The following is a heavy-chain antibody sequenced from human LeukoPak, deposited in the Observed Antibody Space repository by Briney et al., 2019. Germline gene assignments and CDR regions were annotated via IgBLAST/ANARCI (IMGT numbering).Heavy chain of an antibody. CDR1: GDSFSSNSAA. V-gene: IGHV6-1*01. D-gene: IGHD3-10*01. CDR3: ARADYGSETLHFDY. Sequence: SQTLSLTCAISGDSFSSNSAAWHWLRQSPSRGLEWLGRTYYRSKWYNDYAVSVKSRITINPDTSKNQFSLQLNSVTPEDTAVYYCARADYGSETLHFDYWGQGTLVTVSS. J-gene: IGHJ4*02. CDR2: TYYRSKWYN.